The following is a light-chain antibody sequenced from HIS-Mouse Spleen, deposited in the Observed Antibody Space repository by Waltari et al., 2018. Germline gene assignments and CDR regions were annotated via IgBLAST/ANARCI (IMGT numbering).Light chain of an antibody. Sequence: DIQITHSPSSLSASVGDRVTITCQATQHISNYLNWYQQKPGKAPKLLIYDASNLETGVPSRFSGRGAGTDVSFTISSLQPQDSAAYYCQQYVTLPPTFSQGTKLEIK. CDR1: QHISNY. CDR2: DAS. J-gene: IGKJ2*01. V-gene: IGKV1-33*01. CDR3: QQYVTLPPT.